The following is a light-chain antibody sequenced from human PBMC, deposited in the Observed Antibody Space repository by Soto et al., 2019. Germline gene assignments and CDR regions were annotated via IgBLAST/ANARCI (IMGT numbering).Light chain of an antibody. Sequence: DIQLTQSPSFLPASVGDRVTITCRASQGISSFLAWYQQKPGKAPKLLIYAASTLQSGVPSRFSGSGSGTEFTLVISSLQPEDFATYYCQHFKIYHLTFGGGTKVDLK. CDR3: QHFKIYHLT. V-gene: IGKV1-9*01. CDR1: QGISSF. J-gene: IGKJ4*01. CDR2: AAS.